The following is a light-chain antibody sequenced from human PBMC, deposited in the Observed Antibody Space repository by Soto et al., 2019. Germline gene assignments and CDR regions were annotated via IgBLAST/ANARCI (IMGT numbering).Light chain of an antibody. V-gene: IGLV1-47*02. Sequence: QSVLTQPPSESGTPGQRVSISCSGSSSNIGNNYVSWYQLLPGTAPKLVIYSINQRPSGVPDRFSGSKSGTSASLAISGLRSDDEADYYCAAWDDTLSGGVFGGGTKLTVL. J-gene: IGLJ3*02. CDR2: SIN. CDR1: SSNIGNNY. CDR3: AAWDDTLSGGV.